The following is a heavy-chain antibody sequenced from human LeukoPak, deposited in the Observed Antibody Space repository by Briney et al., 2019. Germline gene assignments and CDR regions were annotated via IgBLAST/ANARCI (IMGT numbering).Heavy chain of an antibody. V-gene: IGHV4-39*01. Sequence: SETLSLTCSVSGGSISTTNYYWAWIRQPPGKGLEWIGSVYYSGSSYYNPSLKSRVTISVDTSKNQFSLKLSSVTAADTAVYYCARLPDNDYGDYTDYWGQGTLVTVSS. J-gene: IGHJ4*02. CDR3: ARLPDNDYGDYTDY. CDR1: GGSISTTNYY. CDR2: VYYSGSS. D-gene: IGHD4-17*01.